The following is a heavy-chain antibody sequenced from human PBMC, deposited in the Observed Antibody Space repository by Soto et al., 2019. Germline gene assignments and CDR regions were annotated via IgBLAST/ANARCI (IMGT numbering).Heavy chain of an antibody. CDR1: GGSISSYY. J-gene: IGHJ4*02. Sequence: PSETLSLTCTVSGGSISSYYWSWIRQPPGKGLEWIGYIYYSGSTNYNPSLKSRVTISVDTSKNQFSLKLSSVTAADTAVYYCARRYAGNFDYWGQGTLATVSS. V-gene: IGHV4-59*01. CDR2: IYYSGST. CDR3: ARRYAGNFDY. D-gene: IGHD2-8*01.